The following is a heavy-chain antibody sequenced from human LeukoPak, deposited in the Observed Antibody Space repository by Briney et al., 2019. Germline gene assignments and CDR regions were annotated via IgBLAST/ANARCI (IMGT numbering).Heavy chain of an antibody. D-gene: IGHD6-6*01. Sequence: PGGSLRLSCAASGFTFSSYGMHWVRQAPGKGLEWVAFIRYDGSNKYYADSVKGRFTISRDNLRNTLFLQINSLRTEDTAIYYCARALDAIFKPRPGGANFDYWGKGTLVTVSS. J-gene: IGHJ4*02. CDR2: IRYDGSNK. CDR1: GFTFSSYG. CDR3: ARALDAIFKPRPGGANFDY. V-gene: IGHV3-30*02.